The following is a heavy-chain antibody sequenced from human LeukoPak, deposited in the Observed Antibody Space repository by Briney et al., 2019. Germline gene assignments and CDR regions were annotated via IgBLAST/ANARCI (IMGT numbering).Heavy chain of an antibody. J-gene: IGHJ5*02. Sequence: SETLSLTCTVSGGSISSSSYYWGWLRQPPGKGLEWIGSIYYSGSTYYNPSIKSRVTISVDTSKTQFSLKLSSVTAAGTAVYYCARLLGDGVGYNWFDPWGQGTLVTVSS. V-gene: IGHV4-39*01. D-gene: IGHD3-3*01. CDR3: ARLLGDGVGYNWFDP. CDR2: IYYSGST. CDR1: GGSISSSSYY.